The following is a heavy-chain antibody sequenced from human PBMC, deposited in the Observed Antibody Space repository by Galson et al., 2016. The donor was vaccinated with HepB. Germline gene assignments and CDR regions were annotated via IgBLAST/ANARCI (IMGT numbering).Heavy chain of an antibody. CDR2: TYYRSKWFN. Sequence: CAISGDSVTSDNTCWNWIRRSPSRGLEWLGRTYYRSKWFNDCADSVKSRITVTSDTSKNQFSLQLDSVTPDDTATYFCTRGYMQNGMNVWGQGTTVTVS. CDR1: GDSVTSDNTC. V-gene: IGHV6-1*01. J-gene: IGHJ6*02. D-gene: IGHD5-24*01. CDR3: TRGYMQNGMNV.